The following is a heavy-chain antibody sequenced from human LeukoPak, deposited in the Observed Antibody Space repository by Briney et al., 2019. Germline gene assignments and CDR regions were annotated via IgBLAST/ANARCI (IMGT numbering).Heavy chain of an antibody. V-gene: IGHV3-7*04. CDR2: IIQGGRDK. Sequence: GGSLRLSCAASGFTFSNYWMGWVRQAPGKGLEWVANIIQGGRDKLYGDSVKGRFTIFRDNAKNSLELQMNSLRVEDTAVYYCARDSGEFHFDYWGQGTLVTVYS. CDR3: ARDSGEFHFDY. D-gene: IGHD3-10*01. CDR1: GFTFSNYW. J-gene: IGHJ4*02.